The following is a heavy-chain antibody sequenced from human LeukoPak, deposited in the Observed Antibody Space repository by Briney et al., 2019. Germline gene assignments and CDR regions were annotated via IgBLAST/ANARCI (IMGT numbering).Heavy chain of an antibody. J-gene: IGHJ5*02. CDR3: TRGSHSRDSSPYYTGWLDP. D-gene: IGHD3-22*01. Sequence: PQASVKVSCKASGYTFTSYDINWVRQATGQGLEWMGWMNPNSGNTGYAQKFQGRVTMTRSTSISTAYMELSSLRSEDTAVYYCTRGSHSRDSSPYYTGWLDPWGQGILVTVSS. V-gene: IGHV1-8*01. CDR1: GYTFTSYD. CDR2: MNPNSGNT.